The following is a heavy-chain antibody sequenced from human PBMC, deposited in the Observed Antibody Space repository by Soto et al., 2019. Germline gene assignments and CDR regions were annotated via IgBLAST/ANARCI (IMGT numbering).Heavy chain of an antibody. CDR2: INPNSGGT. J-gene: IGHJ4*02. Sequence: ASVKVSCKASGYTFTVYYMHWVRQAPGQGLEWMGWINPNSGGTNYAQKFQGWVTMTRDTSISTAYMELNSLRAEDTAVYYCARGASAYSYRSPAFDLWGQGTLVTVSS. D-gene: IGHD5-18*01. CDR1: GYTFTVYY. V-gene: IGHV1-2*04. CDR3: ARGASAYSYRSPAFDL.